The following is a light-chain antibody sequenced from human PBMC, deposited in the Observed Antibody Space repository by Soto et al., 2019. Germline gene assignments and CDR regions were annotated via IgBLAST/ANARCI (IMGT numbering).Light chain of an antibody. Sequence: QSALTQPRSVSGSPGQSVTISCTGTTSDVGGYNYVSWYQHHPGKAPKLIIYDVTERPSGVPDRFSGSKSGNTAFLTISGLQGEDEADYYCCSYAGTYSWVFGGGTKLTVL. CDR2: DVT. CDR1: TSDVGGYNY. CDR3: CSYAGTYSWV. V-gene: IGLV2-11*01. J-gene: IGLJ3*02.